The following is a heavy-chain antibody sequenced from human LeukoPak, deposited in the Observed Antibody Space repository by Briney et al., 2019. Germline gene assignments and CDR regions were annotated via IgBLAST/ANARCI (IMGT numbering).Heavy chain of an antibody. J-gene: IGHJ4*02. CDR1: GFTFSSYA. V-gene: IGHV3-23*01. CDR2: ISGSGGST. CDR3: AKVAGHYYDSSGWFDY. D-gene: IGHD3-22*01. Sequence: PGGSLRLSCAASGFTFSSYAMSWVRQAPGKGLEWVSAISGSGGSTYYADSVKGRFTISRDNSKNTLYLQMNSLRAEDTAVYYCAKVAGHYYDSSGWFDYWGQGTLVTVSS.